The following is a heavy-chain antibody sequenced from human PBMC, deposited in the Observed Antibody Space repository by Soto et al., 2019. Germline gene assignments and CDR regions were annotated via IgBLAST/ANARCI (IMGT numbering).Heavy chain of an antibody. CDR1: GGSISSYF. V-gene: IGHV4-59*08. D-gene: IGHD3-3*01. CDR3: ARLLRGTRGFYYYYHMDV. J-gene: IGHJ6*03. CDR2: VSYSGST. Sequence: SETLSLTCTVSGGSISSYFWSWIRQPPGKGLEWIGYVSYSGSTNYNPSLKSRVTISGDTSKNQFSLKLNSVTAADTAVYYCARLLRGTRGFYYYYHMDVWGKGTTVTSP.